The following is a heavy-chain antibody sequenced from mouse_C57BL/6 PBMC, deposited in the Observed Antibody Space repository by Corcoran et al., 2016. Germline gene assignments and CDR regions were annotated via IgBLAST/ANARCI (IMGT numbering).Heavy chain of an antibody. Sequence: EVQLQQSGPELVKPGASVKISCKASGYTFTDYYMNWVKQSHGKSLEWIGDINPNNGGTSYNQKFKGKATLTVDKSSSTAYMELRSLTSEDPAVYYCARRPIYDGYYVGSMDYWGQGTSVTVSS. CDR1: GYTFTDYY. J-gene: IGHJ4*01. V-gene: IGHV1-26*01. CDR3: ARRPIYDGYYVGSMDY. CDR2: INPNNGGT. D-gene: IGHD2-3*01.